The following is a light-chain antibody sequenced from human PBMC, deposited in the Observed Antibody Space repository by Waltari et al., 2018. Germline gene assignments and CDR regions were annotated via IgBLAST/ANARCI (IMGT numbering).Light chain of an antibody. CDR2: GTV. Sequence: EIVMTQSPATLSVSPGDTATLSCRASENVAGNLAWYQQRAGQAPRLLIYGTVTRATGIPARFSGSGSGTEFTLNISSLQSEDFAVYHCQQYKIWPQTFGQGTKVEIK. J-gene: IGKJ1*01. CDR3: QQYKIWPQT. V-gene: IGKV3-15*01. CDR1: ENVAGN.